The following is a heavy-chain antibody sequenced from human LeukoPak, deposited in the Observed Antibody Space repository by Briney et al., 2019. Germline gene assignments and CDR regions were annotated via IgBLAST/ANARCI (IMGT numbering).Heavy chain of an antibody. CDR3: ARGIRLRGSTGRYYYYMDV. Sequence: GASVKVSCKASGYTFTSYDINWVRQATGQGLEWMGWMNPNSGNTGYAQKFQGRATMTRNTSISTAYMELSSLRSEDTAVYYCARGIRLRGSTGRYYYYMDVWGKGTTVTVSS. D-gene: IGHD5-12*01. J-gene: IGHJ6*03. CDR2: MNPNSGNT. V-gene: IGHV1-8*01. CDR1: GYTFTSYD.